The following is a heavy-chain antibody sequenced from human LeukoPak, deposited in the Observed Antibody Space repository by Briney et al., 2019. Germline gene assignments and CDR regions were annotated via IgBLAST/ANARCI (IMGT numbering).Heavy chain of an antibody. CDR1: GYTFTGYY. D-gene: IGHD3-9*01. V-gene: IGHV1-2*02. Sequence: ASVKVSCKASGYTFTGYYMHWVRQAPGQGLEWMGWINPNSGGTNYAQKFQGRVTMTRDTSISTAYMELSRLRSDDTAVYYCARVSRTPTYYDILTDYPWAYDAFDIWGQGTMVTVSS. CDR3: ARVSRTPTYYDILTDYPWAYDAFDI. CDR2: INPNSGGT. J-gene: IGHJ3*02.